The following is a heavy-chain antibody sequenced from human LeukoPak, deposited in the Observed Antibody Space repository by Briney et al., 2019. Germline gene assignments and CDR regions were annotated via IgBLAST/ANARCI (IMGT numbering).Heavy chain of an antibody. CDR2: IKKDGSEK. Sequence: GGSLRLSCAVSGFAFGDYWMTWVRQAPGKGLEWVANIKKDGSEKYYVASVRGRFTISRDNAKNSLYLQMNSLRAEDTAVYYCASELPSSSWYDYWGQGTLVTVSS. J-gene: IGHJ4*02. V-gene: IGHV3-7*01. CDR3: ASELPSSSWYDY. D-gene: IGHD6-13*01. CDR1: GFAFGDYW.